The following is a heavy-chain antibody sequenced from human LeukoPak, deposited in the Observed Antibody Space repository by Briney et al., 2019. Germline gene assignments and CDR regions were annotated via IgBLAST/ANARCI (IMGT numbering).Heavy chain of an antibody. CDR3: ARDFPAAGRSYYDFWSGYLY. CDR2: ISAYNGNT. V-gene: IGHV1-18*01. Sequence: GSVKVSCKASGGTFSSYAISWVRQAPGQGLEWMGWISAYNGNTDYAQKLQGRVTMTTDTSTSTAYMELRSLRSDDTAVYYCARDFPAAGRSYYDFWSGYLYWGQGTLVTVSS. CDR1: GGTFSSYA. J-gene: IGHJ4*02. D-gene: IGHD3-3*01.